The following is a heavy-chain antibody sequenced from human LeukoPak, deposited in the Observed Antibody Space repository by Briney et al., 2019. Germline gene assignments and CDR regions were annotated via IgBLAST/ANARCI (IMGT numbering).Heavy chain of an antibody. CDR2: ISYDGSNK. CDR1: GFTFSNYA. CDR3: AKDWHDTSGYYYRTALFDY. V-gene: IGHV3-30-3*01. D-gene: IGHD3-22*01. Sequence: HPGGSLRLSCAASGFTFSNYAMHWVRQAPGEGLEWVAIISYDGSNKYYADSVKGRFTISRDNSKNTLYLQMNSLRAEDTAVYYCAKDWHDTSGYYYRTALFDYWGQGTLVTVSS. J-gene: IGHJ4*02.